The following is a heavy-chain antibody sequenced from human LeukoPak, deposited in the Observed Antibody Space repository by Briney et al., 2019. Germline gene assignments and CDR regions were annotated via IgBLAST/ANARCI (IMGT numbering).Heavy chain of an antibody. Sequence: PSETLSLTCAVSGDSISSSSYYWAWIRQSPGKGLEWIGNVFYRGNTNYNPSLKSRVTISVDTSKKQFSLKLNSVTAADTAVYYCARHKAYGSGSYSPYCFDYWGQGTLVTVSS. J-gene: IGHJ4*02. CDR1: GDSISSSSYY. CDR3: ARHKAYGSGSYSPYCFDY. V-gene: IGHV4-39*01. CDR2: VFYRGNT. D-gene: IGHD3-10*01.